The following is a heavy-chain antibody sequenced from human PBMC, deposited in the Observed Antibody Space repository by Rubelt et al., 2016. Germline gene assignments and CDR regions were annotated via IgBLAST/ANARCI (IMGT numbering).Heavy chain of an antibody. CDR2: ISGSGGST. J-gene: IGHJ6*02. CDR1: GFTYTYST. CDR3: AKGGDGYNPGYYYYYGMDV. Sequence: ASGFTYTYSTMTWVRQAPGKGLEWVSAISGSGGSTYYADSVKGRFTISRDNSKNTLYLQMNSLRAEATAVYYCAKGGDGYNPGYYYYYGMDVWGQGTTVTVSS. V-gene: IGHV3-23*01. D-gene: IGHD5-24*01.